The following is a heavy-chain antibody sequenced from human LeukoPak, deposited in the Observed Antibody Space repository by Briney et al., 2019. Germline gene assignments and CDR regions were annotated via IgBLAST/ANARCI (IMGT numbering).Heavy chain of an antibody. CDR1: GFTFSDYS. Sequence: GESLRLSCAAPGFTFSDYSMHWVRQAPGEGLEWVSTISSTRSYIYSADSLKGRVTISRDNAKNSLYLQMNSLRAEDTAVYYCARAANTAAGTPTLAIDYWGQGTLVTVSS. D-gene: IGHD6-13*01. J-gene: IGHJ4*02. CDR2: ISSTRSYI. V-gene: IGHV3-21*04. CDR3: ARAANTAAGTPTLAIDY.